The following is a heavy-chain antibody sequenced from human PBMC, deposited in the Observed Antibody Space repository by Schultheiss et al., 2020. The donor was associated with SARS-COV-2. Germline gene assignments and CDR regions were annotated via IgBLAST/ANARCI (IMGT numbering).Heavy chain of an antibody. Sequence: GSLRLSCAASGFTVSSNYMSWVRQAPGKGLEWIGSIYHSGSTYYNPSLKSRVTISVDTSKNQFSLKLSSVTAADTAVYYCARGAAGLGELSRYYYYMDVWGKGTTVTVSS. CDR3: ARGAAGLGELSRYYYYMDV. J-gene: IGHJ6*03. D-gene: IGHD3-16*02. V-gene: IGHV4-38-2*01. CDR1: GFTVSSNY. CDR2: IYHSGST.